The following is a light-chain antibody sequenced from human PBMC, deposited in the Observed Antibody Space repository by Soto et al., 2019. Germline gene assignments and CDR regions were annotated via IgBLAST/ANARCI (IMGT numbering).Light chain of an antibody. CDR2: GAS. Sequence: DIQMTQSPSSLSASVGDRVTITCRASQSITNYINWYKQKPGKAPNLLIYGASNLQSGVPSRFSGSGSGTHFTLTISSLQPEDFATYYCLQTYSPPHAFGQGTKLEIK. V-gene: IGKV1-39*01. CDR1: QSITNY. J-gene: IGKJ2*01. CDR3: LQTYSPPHA.